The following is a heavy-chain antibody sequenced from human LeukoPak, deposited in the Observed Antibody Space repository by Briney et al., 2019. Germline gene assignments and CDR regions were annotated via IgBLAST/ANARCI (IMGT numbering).Heavy chain of an antibody. CDR2: ISYDGSNK. CDR3: AKEYCSGGSCYSGYFQH. D-gene: IGHD2-15*01. CDR1: GFTFSSYG. J-gene: IGHJ1*01. V-gene: IGHV3-30*18. Sequence: GGSLRLSCAASGFTFSSYGMHWVRQAPGKGLEWVAVISYDGSNKYYADSVKGRFTISRDNSKNTLYLQMNSLRAEDTAVYYCAKEYCSGGSCYSGYFQHWGQGTLVTVSS.